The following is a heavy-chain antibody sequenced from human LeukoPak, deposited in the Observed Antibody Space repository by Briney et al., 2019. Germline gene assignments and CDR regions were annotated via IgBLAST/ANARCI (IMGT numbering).Heavy chain of an antibody. J-gene: IGHJ6*03. Sequence: QASETLSLTCTVSGGSISSYYWSWVRQPAGRGLEWIGRIYTSGSTNYNPSLKSRVTISVDTSKNQFSLKLSSVTAADTAVYYCARARYYDFWSGSTYMDVWGKGTTVTVSS. D-gene: IGHD3-3*01. V-gene: IGHV4-4*07. CDR2: IYTSGST. CDR3: ARARYYDFWSGSTYMDV. CDR1: GGSISSYY.